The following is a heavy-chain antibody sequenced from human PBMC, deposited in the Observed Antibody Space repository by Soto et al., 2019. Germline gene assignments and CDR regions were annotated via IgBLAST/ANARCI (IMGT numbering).Heavy chain of an antibody. Sequence: TSETLSLTCSVSGGSINSSSYYWGWIRQPPGKGPEWIGSIYYSGSTCYSPSLKSRVTISVDTSKNQFSLKLNSVTAADTAVYYCARLGYYDILTGYSEPNFDYWGQGTLVTVSS. CDR3: ARLGYYDILTGYSEPNFDY. J-gene: IGHJ4*02. V-gene: IGHV4-39*01. D-gene: IGHD3-9*01. CDR1: GGSINSSSYY. CDR2: IYYSGST.